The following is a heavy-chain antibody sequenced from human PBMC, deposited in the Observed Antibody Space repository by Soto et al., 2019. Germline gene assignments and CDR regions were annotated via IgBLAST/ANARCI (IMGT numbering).Heavy chain of an antibody. D-gene: IGHD3-9*01. CDR2: ITGSDGST. V-gene: IGHV3-23*01. Sequence: EVQLLESGGGLIQPGGSLRLSCAASGFTFSSHAMSWVRQAPGKGLEWVSAITGSDGSTYYAGSVKGRFTISRDNSKNTLYLQMNSLRAEDTAVYYCAKRLNSNHDILGLFDYWGQGTLVTVSS. CDR1: GFTFSSHA. CDR3: AKRLNSNHDILGLFDY. J-gene: IGHJ4*02.